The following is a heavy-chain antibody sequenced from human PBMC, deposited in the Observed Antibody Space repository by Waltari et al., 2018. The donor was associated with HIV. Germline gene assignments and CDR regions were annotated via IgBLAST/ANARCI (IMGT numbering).Heavy chain of an antibody. CDR3: ARAIPDMYSSSSGFRGMDV. Sequence: QVQLVQSGAEVKKPGASVKVSCKASGYTFTSYYMHWVRQAPGQGLEWRGIINPSGGSTTYEHKFQGRVTMTRDTSTSTVYMERSSLRSEDTAVYYCARAIPDMYSSSSGFRGMDVWGQGTTVTVSS. V-gene: IGHV1-46*01. J-gene: IGHJ6*02. CDR2: INPSGGST. CDR1: GYTFTSYY. D-gene: IGHD6-6*01.